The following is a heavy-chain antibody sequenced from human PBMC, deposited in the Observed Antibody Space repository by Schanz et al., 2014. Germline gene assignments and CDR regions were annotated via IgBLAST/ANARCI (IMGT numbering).Heavy chain of an antibody. CDR3: ARDPGGTKTHGL. Sequence: EVQLVESGGGLVQPVGSLRLSCAASGFTVSSNYMSWVRQAPGKGLEWVSFIYGGSTYYTDSVKGRFIISRDNSKNTVYLQMNSLRAEDTAVYYCARDPGGTKTHGLWGQGTLVTVSS. D-gene: IGHD2-15*01. V-gene: IGHV3-66*01. CDR2: IYGGST. CDR1: GFTVSSNY. J-gene: IGHJ4*02.